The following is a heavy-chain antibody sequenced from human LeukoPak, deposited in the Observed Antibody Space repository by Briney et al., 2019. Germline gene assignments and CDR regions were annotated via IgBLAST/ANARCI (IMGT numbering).Heavy chain of an antibody. D-gene: IGHD1-26*01. J-gene: IGHJ4*02. CDR2: IYYSGST. CDR3: ARDRKPVSGSYYFDY. CDR1: GGSISNGGYY. V-gene: IGHV4-31*03. Sequence: SQTLSLTCTVSGGSISNGGYYWSWIRQHPGKGLEWIGYIYYSGSTYYNPSLKSRVTISVDTSKNQFSLKLSSVTAADTAVYYCARDRKPVSGSYYFDYWGQGTLVTVSS.